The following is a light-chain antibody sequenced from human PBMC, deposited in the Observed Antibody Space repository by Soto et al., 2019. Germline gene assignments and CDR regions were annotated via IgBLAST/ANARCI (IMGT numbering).Light chain of an antibody. Sequence: SVLTXPASVSGSPGQSITISCTGTSSDVGGYNYVSWYQQHPGKAPKLMISEVSNRPSGVSNRFSGSKSGNTASLTISGLQAEDEADYYCSSYTSSSTYVFGTGTKVTVL. CDR2: EVS. V-gene: IGLV2-14*01. J-gene: IGLJ1*01. CDR3: SSYTSSSTYV. CDR1: SSDVGGYNY.